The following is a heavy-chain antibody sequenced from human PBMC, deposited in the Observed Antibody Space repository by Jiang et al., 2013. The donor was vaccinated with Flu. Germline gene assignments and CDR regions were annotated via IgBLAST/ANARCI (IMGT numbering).Heavy chain of an antibody. V-gene: IGHV1-2*02. CDR3: ARDLGTAAAGTVLDY. CDR1: GYTFTGYY. D-gene: IGHD6-13*01. Sequence: GAEVKKPGASVKVSCKASGYTFTGYYMHWVRQAPGQGLEWMGWINPNSGGTNYAQKFQGRVTMTRDTSISTAYMELSRLRSDDTAVYYCARDLGTAAAGTVLDYWGQGTLVTVSS. CDR2: INPNSGGT. J-gene: IGHJ4*02.